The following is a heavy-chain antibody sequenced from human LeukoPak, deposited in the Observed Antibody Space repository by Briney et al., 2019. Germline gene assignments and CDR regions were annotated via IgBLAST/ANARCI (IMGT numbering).Heavy chain of an antibody. CDR3: ARDQGYSSSWYWAFDI. V-gene: IGHV3-33*01. J-gene: IGHJ3*02. D-gene: IGHD6-13*01. CDR2: IWSDGSNK. Sequence: PGKSLRLSCATSGFTFSGYGMHWVRQAPGKGLEWVTVIWSDGSNKYYADSVKGRFTISRDNSKNTLYLQMNSLRAEDTAVYYCARDQGYSSSWYWAFDIWGQGTMVTVSS. CDR1: GFTFSGYG.